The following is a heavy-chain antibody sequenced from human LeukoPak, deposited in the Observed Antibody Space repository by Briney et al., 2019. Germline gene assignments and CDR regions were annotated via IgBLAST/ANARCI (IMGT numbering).Heavy chain of an antibody. Sequence: PGGSLRLSYAAAGFTFSSYSMNWVRKAPGKGLEWVSYISSSSSTIYYADSVKGRFTISRDNAKNSLYLQMNSLRAEDTAVYYCASYGSGSYNWFDPWGQGTLVTVSS. CDR2: ISSSSSTI. CDR1: GFTFSSYS. V-gene: IGHV3-48*01. J-gene: IGHJ5*02. D-gene: IGHD3-10*01. CDR3: ASYGSGSYNWFDP.